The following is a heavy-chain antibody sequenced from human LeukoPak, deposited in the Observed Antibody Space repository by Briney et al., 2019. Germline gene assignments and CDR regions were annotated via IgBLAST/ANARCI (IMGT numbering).Heavy chain of an antibody. Sequence: SETLSLTCTVSGGSISGYYWTWIRQPPGKGLEWIGYIYYSGSTNYNPSLKSRVTISVDTSNNQFSLKLSSVTAADTAVYYCARVKYYYDSRGPYYYYYGMDVWGQGTTVTVSS. CDR1: GGSISGYY. J-gene: IGHJ6*02. CDR3: ARVKYYYDSRGPYYYYYGMDV. D-gene: IGHD3-22*01. CDR2: IYYSGST. V-gene: IGHV4-59*01.